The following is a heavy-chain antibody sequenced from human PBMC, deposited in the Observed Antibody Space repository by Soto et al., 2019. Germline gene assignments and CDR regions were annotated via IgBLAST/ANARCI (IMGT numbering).Heavy chain of an antibody. CDR2: IVVGSGNT. D-gene: IGHD3-22*01. CDR1: GFTFTISA. Sequence: SVKVSCKASGFTFTISAVRWVRQDRGQRLEGIGWIVVGSGNTNYAQKFQVRVTNTRDIYTSTAYMELSNLRSENTAVSYRGADGSDSSGSELHLDYWGQGPLGTVSS. J-gene: IGHJ4*02. CDR3: GADGSDSSGSELHLDY. V-gene: IGHV1-58*01.